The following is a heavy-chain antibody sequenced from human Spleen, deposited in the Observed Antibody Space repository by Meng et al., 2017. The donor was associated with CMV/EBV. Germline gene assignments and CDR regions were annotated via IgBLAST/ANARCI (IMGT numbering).Heavy chain of an antibody. D-gene: IGHD2-2*01. V-gene: IGHV1-18*04. CDR1: GNTLTGHY. J-gene: IGHJ5*02. Sequence: ASVKVSCKASGNTLTGHYVHWVRQAPGQGLEWMGWVSAHNGNTDYAQKFLDRVTLSTDTSTSTAYMELRSLKSDDTAVYYCARDRFIEVIPLALNLGDNYFDPWGQGTLVTVSS. CDR3: ARDRFIEVIPLALNLGDNYFDP. CDR2: VSAHNGNT.